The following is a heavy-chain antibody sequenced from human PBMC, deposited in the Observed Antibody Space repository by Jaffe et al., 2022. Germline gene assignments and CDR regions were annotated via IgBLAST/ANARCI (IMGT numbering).Heavy chain of an antibody. Sequence: QITLKESGPTLVKPTQTLTLTCTFSGFSLSTSGVGVGWIRQPPGKALEWLALIYWNDDKRYSPSLKSRLTITKDTSKNQVVLTMTNMDPVDTATYYCAHGIYDYGDYEDKSAIAFDIWGQGTMVTVSS. CDR3: AHGIYDYGDYEDKSAIAFDI. CDR1: GFSLSTSGVG. D-gene: IGHD4-17*01. V-gene: IGHV2-5*01. J-gene: IGHJ3*02. CDR2: IYWNDDK.